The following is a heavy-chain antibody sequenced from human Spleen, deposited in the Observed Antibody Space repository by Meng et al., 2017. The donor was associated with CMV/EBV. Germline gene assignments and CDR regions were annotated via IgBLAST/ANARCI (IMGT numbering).Heavy chain of an antibody. CDR2: IYYSGST. CDR1: NGSISDHY. V-gene: IGHV4-59*11. D-gene: IGHD5-18*01. CDR3: ARVGSRGYGFYLDS. J-gene: IGHJ4*02. Sequence: SETLSLTCTVSNGSISDHYWSWIRQPPGKGLEWIGYIYYSGSTNYNPSLESRVTISVDTSKKQFSLNLISVTAADTAVYYCARVGSRGYGFYLDSWGQGTLVTVSS.